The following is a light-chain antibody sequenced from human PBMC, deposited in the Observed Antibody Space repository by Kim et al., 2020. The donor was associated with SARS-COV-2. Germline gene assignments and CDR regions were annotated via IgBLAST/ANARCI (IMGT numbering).Light chain of an antibody. J-gene: IGKJ4*01. CDR1: QSISSY. Sequence: DIQMTQSPSSLSASVGDRVTITCRASQSISSYLNWYQQKPGKAPKLLIYAASSLQSGVPSRFSGSGSGIDFTLTISSLQPEDFATYYCQQSYSTPLTFGGGTKVDIK. CDR3: QQSYSTPLT. V-gene: IGKV1-39*01. CDR2: AAS.